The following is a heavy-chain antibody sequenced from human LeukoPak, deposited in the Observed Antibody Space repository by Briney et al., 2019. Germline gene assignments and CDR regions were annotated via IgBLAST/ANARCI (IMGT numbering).Heavy chain of an antibody. Sequence: SGPGLVKPSETLSLTCTVSGGSISSYYWSWIRQPPGKGLEWIGYIYYSGSTNYNPSLKSRVTISVDTSKNQFSLKLSSVTAADTAVYYCARGYDFWSGYLSSSPESPFDYWGQGTLVTVSS. CDR2: IYYSGST. V-gene: IGHV4-59*08. D-gene: IGHD3-3*01. CDR3: ARGYDFWSGYLSSSPESPFDY. CDR1: GGSISSYY. J-gene: IGHJ4*02.